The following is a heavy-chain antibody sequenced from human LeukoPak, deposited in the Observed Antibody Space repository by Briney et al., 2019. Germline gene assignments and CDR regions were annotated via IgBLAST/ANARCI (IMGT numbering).Heavy chain of an antibody. V-gene: IGHV3-21*01. J-gene: IGHJ6*02. Sequence: SGGSLRLSCAASGFIFSSYSMNWVRQAPGKGLEWVSSISSSSSYIYYADSVKGRFTISRDNAKNSLYLQMNSLRAEDTAVYYCARDSPNYYGMDVWGQGTTVTVSS. CDR3: ARDSPNYYGMDV. CDR1: GFIFSSYS. CDR2: ISSSSSYI.